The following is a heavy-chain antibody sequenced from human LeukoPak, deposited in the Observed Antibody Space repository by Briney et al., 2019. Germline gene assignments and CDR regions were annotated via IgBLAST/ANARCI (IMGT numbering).Heavy chain of an antibody. V-gene: IGHV1-2*02. CDR3: AREAGGSGSYYSTFGLDY. Sequence: ASVKVSCKASGYTFTGYYMHWVRQAPGQGLEWMGWINPNSGGTNYAQKFQGRAIMTRDTSISTAYMELSRLRSDDTAVYYCAREAGGSGSYYSTFGLDYWGQGTLVTVSS. D-gene: IGHD3-10*01. J-gene: IGHJ4*02. CDR2: INPNSGGT. CDR1: GYTFTGYY.